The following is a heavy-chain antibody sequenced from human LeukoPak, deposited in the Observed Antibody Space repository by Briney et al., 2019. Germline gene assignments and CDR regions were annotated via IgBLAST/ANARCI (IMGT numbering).Heavy chain of an antibody. CDR1: GGSIRSSF. J-gene: IGHJ4*02. D-gene: IGHD6-25*01. CDR2: ISDSGRS. V-gene: IGHV4-59*01. Sequence: PSETLSLTCTVSGGSIRSSFWSWIRQPPGKGLEWIGCISDSGRSHYNPSLKSRVTISVDTSKNQFSLRLSSVSAADTALYFCVRDTVAAAGDFDYWGQGTLVTVSS. CDR3: VRDTVAAAGDFDY.